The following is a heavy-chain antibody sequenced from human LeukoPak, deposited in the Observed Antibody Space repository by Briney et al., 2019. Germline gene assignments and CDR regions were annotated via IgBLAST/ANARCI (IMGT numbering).Heavy chain of an antibody. CDR3: ASPPYYDFWSGFWR. V-gene: IGHV4-34*01. Sequence: SETLSLTCAVYGGSFSSYYWNWIRQPPGKGLEWIGSIYYSGSTYYNPSLKSRVTISVDTSKNQLSLKLSSVTAADTAVYYCASPPYYDFWSGFWRWGQGTLVTVSS. CDR1: GGSFSSYY. D-gene: IGHD3-3*01. J-gene: IGHJ4*02. CDR2: IYYSGST.